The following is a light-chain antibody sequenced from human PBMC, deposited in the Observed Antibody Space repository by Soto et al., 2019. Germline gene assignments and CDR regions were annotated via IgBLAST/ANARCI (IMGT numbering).Light chain of an antibody. CDR3: QQYGSSPPWA. CDR1: QSVSSSY. Sequence: EVVLTQSPGTLSLSPGERATLSCRARQSVSSSYLAWYQQRPGQAPRLPIYGASSRATGIPDRFSGSGSGTDFTLTISRLEPEDFAVYYCQQYGSSPPWAFGQGTKVDIK. J-gene: IGKJ1*01. V-gene: IGKV3-20*01. CDR2: GAS.